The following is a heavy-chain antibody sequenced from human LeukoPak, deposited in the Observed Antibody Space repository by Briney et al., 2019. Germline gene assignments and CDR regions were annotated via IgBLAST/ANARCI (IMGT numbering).Heavy chain of an antibody. D-gene: IGHD5-12*01. CDR1: GYTFTGYY. CDR2: INPNSGGT. CDR3: ARGSRSGPTYNYYYMDV. J-gene: IGHJ6*03. Sequence: GSVKVSCKASGYTFTGYYMHWVRQAPGQGLEGMGWINPNSGGTNYAQKFQGRVTMTRDTSISTAYMELSRLRSDDTAVYYCARGSRSGPTYNYYYMDVWGKGTTVTVSS. V-gene: IGHV1-2*02.